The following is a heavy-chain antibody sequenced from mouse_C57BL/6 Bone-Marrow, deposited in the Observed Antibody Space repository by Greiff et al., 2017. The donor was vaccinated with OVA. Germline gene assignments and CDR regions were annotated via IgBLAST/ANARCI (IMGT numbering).Heavy chain of an antibody. Sequence: QVQLQQSGPELVKPGASVKISCKASGYAFSSSWMNWVKQRPGKGLEWIGRIYPGDGDTNYNGKFKGKATLTADKSSSTAYMQLSSLTSEDSAVYFCARRGGGYDDYWGQGTTLTVSS. J-gene: IGHJ2*01. CDR1: GYAFSSSW. CDR3: ARRGGGYDDY. D-gene: IGHD2-2*01. CDR2: IYPGDGDT. V-gene: IGHV1-82*01.